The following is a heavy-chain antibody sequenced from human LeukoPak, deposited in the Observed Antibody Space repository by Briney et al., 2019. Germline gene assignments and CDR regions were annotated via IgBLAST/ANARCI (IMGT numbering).Heavy chain of an antibody. CDR1: GFTFSSYG. V-gene: IGHV3-33*01. CDR3: ARGYTGYSSSWYIDAFDI. CDR2: IWYDGSNK. D-gene: IGHD6-13*01. J-gene: IGHJ3*02. Sequence: RGSLRLSCAASGFTFSSYGMHWVRQAPGKGLEWVAVIWYDGSNKYYADSVKGRFTISRDNSKNTLYLQMNSLRAEDTAVYYCARGYTGYSSSWYIDAFDIWGQGTMVTVSS.